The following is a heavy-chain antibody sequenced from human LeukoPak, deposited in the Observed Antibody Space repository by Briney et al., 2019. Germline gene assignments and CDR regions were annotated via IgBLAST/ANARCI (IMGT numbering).Heavy chain of an antibody. J-gene: IGHJ2*01. CDR1: GGSISSYY. V-gene: IGHV4-59*01. D-gene: IGHD3/OR15-3a*01. CDR2: IYYSGST. CDR3: ARSRGRLNWYFYL. Sequence: SETLSLTCTVSGGSISSYYWSWIRQPPGKGLEWIGYIYYSGSTNYNPSLKSRVTISVDTSKNHFSLKLSSVTAADTAVYYCARSRGRLNWYFYLWGRGTLVTVSS.